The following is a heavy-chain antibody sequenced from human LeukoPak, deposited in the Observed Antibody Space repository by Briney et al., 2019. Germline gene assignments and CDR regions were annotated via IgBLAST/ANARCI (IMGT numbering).Heavy chain of an antibody. Sequence: SETLSLTCTVSGGSLSSYYWSWIRQPPGKGLEGVGYIYYSGSTTYNPSLRSRVTISVDTSKNQFPLKLSSVTAADTAVYYCARVFYFGSGTFDLWGRGTLVTVSS. V-gene: IGHV4-59*01. CDR2: IYYSGST. CDR3: ARVFYFGSGTFDL. CDR1: GGSLSSYY. J-gene: IGHJ2*01. D-gene: IGHD3-10*01.